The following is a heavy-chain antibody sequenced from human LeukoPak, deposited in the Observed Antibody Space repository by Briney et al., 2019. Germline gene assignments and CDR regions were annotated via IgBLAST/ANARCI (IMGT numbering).Heavy chain of an antibody. D-gene: IGHD1-26*01. CDR2: VYYSGST. CDR1: GGSISSGGYY. CDR3: ARGPGSYPLDY. Sequence: SETLSLTCTVSGGSISSGGYYWSWIRQHPGKGLEWIGYVYYSGSTYYNPSLKSRVTISVDTSKNQFSLKLSSVTAADTAVYYCARGPGSYPLDYWGQGTLVTVSS. V-gene: IGHV4-31*03. J-gene: IGHJ4*02.